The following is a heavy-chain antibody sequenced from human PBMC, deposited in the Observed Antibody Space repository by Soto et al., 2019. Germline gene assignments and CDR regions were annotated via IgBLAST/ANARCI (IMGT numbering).Heavy chain of an antibody. CDR3: ARDRDPPPYYYYYYGMDV. J-gene: IGHJ6*02. CDR1: GFIFSSHW. V-gene: IGHV3-74*01. CDR2: IGPDGSNM. Sequence: EVQLVESGGGLVQPGGSLRLSCAASGFIFSSHWMHWVRQAPGKGLVWVSHIGPDGSNMRDADSVQGRFTISRDNARNTLYLQMNSLRDEDTAVYYCARDRDPPPYYYYYYGMDVWGQGTTVTVSS.